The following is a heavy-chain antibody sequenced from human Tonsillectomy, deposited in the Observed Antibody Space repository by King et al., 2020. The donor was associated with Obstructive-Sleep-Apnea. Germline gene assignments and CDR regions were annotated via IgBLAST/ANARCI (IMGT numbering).Heavy chain of an antibody. V-gene: IGHV4-59*08. D-gene: IGHD3-16*01. CDR1: GGSIRSYY. CDR2: IYYSGST. Sequence: VQLQESGPGLVKPSETLSLTCSVSGGSIRSYYWSWIRQPPGKGLEWIAYIYYSGSTNYNPSLKSRVTISVDTSKNEFSLKLSSVTAADTAVYYCARNSGGGWFDLWGQGTLVTVSS. CDR3: ARNSGGGWFDL. J-gene: IGHJ5*02.